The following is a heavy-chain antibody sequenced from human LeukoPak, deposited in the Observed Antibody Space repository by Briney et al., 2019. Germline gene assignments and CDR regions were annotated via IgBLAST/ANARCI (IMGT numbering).Heavy chain of an antibody. D-gene: IGHD3-22*01. Sequence: ASVKVSCKASGYTFTSYGISWVRQAPGQGLEWMGWISAYNGNTNYAQKLQGRVTMTTDTSTSTAYMELRSLRSDDTAVYYCARDWIGVWSGPQIDWGQGTLVTVSS. CDR2: ISAYNGNT. CDR3: ARDWIGVWSGPQID. CDR1: GYTFTSYG. J-gene: IGHJ4*02. V-gene: IGHV1-18*01.